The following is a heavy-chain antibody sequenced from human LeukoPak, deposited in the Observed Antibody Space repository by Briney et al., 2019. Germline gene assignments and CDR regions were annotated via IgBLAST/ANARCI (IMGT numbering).Heavy chain of an antibody. CDR3: TIYTYGLSGFDY. CDR1: GFTFSNVW. V-gene: IGHV3-15*01. D-gene: IGHD5-18*01. CDR2: IKSKTDGGTT. Sequence: GGSLRLSCAPSGFTFSNVWMSWVRQAPGKGLEWVGRIKSKTDGGTTDYAAPVKGRSTISRDDSKNTLCLQMNSLKTEDTAVYCCTIYTYGLSGFDYWGQGTLVTVSS. J-gene: IGHJ4*02.